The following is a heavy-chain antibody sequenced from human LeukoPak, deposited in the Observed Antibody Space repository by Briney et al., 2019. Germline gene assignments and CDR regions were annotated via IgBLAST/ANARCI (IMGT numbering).Heavy chain of an antibody. J-gene: IGHJ2*01. CDR3: ARNWRGYFDL. CDR1: GGTFSSYA. V-gene: IGHV1-69*05. CDR2: IIPIFGTA. Sequence: GASVKVSCKASGGTFSSYAISWVRQAPGQGLEWMGGIIPIFGTANYAQKFQGRVTITTDESTSTAYMELSSLRSEHTAVYYCARNWRGYFDLWGRGTLVTVSS.